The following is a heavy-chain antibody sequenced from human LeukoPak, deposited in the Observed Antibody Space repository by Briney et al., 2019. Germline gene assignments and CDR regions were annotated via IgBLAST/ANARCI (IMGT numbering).Heavy chain of an antibody. D-gene: IGHD3-10*01. Sequence: PSETLSLTCTVSGGSSSTYYWNWIRQPAGKGLEWIGRMYASGSANYNPSLKSRVTMSVDTSKNQFSLKLTSVTAADTALYYCARGIGSGSDYFDYWGQGTLVTVSS. CDR1: GGSSSTYY. J-gene: IGHJ4*02. CDR2: MYASGSA. V-gene: IGHV4-4*07. CDR3: ARGIGSGSDYFDY.